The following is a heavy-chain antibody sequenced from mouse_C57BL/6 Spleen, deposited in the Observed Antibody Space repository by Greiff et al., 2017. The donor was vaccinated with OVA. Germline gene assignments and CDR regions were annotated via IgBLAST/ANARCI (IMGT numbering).Heavy chain of an antibody. Sequence: VQLQQPGAELVKPGASVKLSCKASGYTFTSYWMQWVKQRPGQGLEWIGEIDPSDSYTNYNQKFKGKATLTVDTSSSTAYMQLSSLTSEDSAVYYCARGNWEYDYWGQGTTLTVSS. D-gene: IGHD4-1*01. V-gene: IGHV1-50*01. CDR3: ARGNWEYDY. CDR1: GYTFTSYW. J-gene: IGHJ2*01. CDR2: IDPSDSYT.